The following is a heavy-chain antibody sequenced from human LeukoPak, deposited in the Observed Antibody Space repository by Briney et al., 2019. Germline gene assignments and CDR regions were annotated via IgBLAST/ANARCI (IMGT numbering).Heavy chain of an antibody. Sequence: SETLSLTCIVSSGSISSNSYYWSWIRQPPGKGLEWIGYIYHSGSTYYNPSLKSRVTISVDRSKNQFSLKLSSVTAADTSVCYCARGGRAFDVWGQGTLISVSP. CDR2: IYHSGST. CDR1: SGSISSNSYY. CDR3: ARGGRAFDV. J-gene: IGHJ3*01. V-gene: IGHV4-30-2*01.